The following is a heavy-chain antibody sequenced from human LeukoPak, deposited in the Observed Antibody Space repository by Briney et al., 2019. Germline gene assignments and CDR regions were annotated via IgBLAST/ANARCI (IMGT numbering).Heavy chain of an antibody. V-gene: IGHV4-59*01. CDR2: IYYSGST. CDR1: GASIRSYY. Sequence: SETLSLTCTVSGASIRSYYWSWIRQSPGKGLEWIGYIYYSGSTNYNPSLNSRVTMSLHMSKNQFSLKLSFVTAADTAVYYCARGTGYNRVDYWGQGTLVTVSS. D-gene: IGHD5-24*01. J-gene: IGHJ4*02. CDR3: ARGTGYNRVDY.